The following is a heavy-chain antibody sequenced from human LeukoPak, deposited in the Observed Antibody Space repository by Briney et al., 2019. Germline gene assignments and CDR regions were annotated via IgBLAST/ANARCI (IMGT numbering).Heavy chain of an antibody. CDR1: GYTFNSYG. CDR2: INTYSGDT. D-gene: IGHD2-15*01. Sequence: ASVKVSCKTSGYTFNSYGINWVRQAPGQGLEWMGWINTYSGDTTFEQKFQGRVTLTTDTSTSTAYMELRSQTPDDTAVYYCARVYKSGGDFWGQGALVTVSS. CDR3: ARVYKSGGDF. J-gene: IGHJ4*02. V-gene: IGHV1-18*01.